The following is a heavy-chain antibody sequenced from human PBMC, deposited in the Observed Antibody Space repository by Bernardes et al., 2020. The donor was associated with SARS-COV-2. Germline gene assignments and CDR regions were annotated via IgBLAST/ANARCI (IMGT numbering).Heavy chain of an antibody. Sequence: GGSLRLSCGASGFSFSNYYMTWVRQAPGKGLQWVANINQDGREKYYVDSVKGRFTISRDNAKNTLYLQMNSLRAEDTAVYYCARVSWEPHWFDPWGQGTLVTVSS. CDR1: GFSFSNYY. V-gene: IGHV3-7*02. J-gene: IGHJ5*02. D-gene: IGHD1-26*01. CDR3: ARVSWEPHWFDP. CDR2: INQDGREK.